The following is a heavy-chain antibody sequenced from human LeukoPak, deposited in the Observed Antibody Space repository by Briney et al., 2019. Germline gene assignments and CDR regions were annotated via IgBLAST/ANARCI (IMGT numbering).Heavy chain of an antibody. CDR1: GGSFSGYY. Sequence: SETLSLTCAVYGGSFSGYYWSWIRQPPGKGLEWIGYIYYSGITYHNPSLKSRVTISVDTSNNQFSLKMSSVTAADTAVYFCARHQEGMVRGVLYYLDVWGKGTTVIISS. D-gene: IGHD3-10*01. CDR3: ARHQEGMVRGVLYYLDV. J-gene: IGHJ6*03. CDR2: IYYSGIT. V-gene: IGHV4-59*08.